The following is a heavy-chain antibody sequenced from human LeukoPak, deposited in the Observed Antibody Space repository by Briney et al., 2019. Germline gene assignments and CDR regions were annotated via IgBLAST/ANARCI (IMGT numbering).Heavy chain of an antibody. CDR3: TTFSSGWYGAFDI. V-gene: IGHV3-15*01. CDR2: IKSKTDGGTT. D-gene: IGHD6-19*01. J-gene: IGHJ3*02. CDR1: GFTFSNAW. Sequence: GGSLRLSCAASGFTFSNAWMSWVRQAPGKGLEWVGRIKSKTDGGTTDYAAPVKGRFTISRDDSKNTLYLQMNSLKTEDTAVYYCTTFSSGWYGAFDIWGQGTMVTVSS.